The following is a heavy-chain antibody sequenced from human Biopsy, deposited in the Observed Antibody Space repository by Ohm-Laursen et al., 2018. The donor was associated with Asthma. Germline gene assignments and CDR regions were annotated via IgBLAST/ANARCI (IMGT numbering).Heavy chain of an antibody. CDR1: GGTFSNFA. CDR2: IMTVFGTT. V-gene: IGHV1-69*01. Sequence: SSVTASCKVPGGTFSNFAISWVRQAPGQGLEWLGGIMTVFGTTNYAQKFQGRVTITADESTSTAYMEVTSLRSEDTAIYYYARCQVGYSSGWSLLLKKIYYSGMDVWGQGTAVTVSS. J-gene: IGHJ6*02. CDR3: ARCQVGYSSGWSLLLKKIYYSGMDV. D-gene: IGHD6-19*01.